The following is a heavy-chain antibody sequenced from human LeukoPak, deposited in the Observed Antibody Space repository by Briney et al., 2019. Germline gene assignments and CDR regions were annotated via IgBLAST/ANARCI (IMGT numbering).Heavy chain of an antibody. Sequence: PSETLSLTCAVSGYSISNYFWSWIRQPPRKELQYIGYINYSGSSNYNPSLKSRVTISADTSNSQLSMKLNSVTAAETAVYYCARHVPYDSSDYTLTIWGQGTVVTVSS. J-gene: IGHJ4*02. D-gene: IGHD3-22*01. CDR1: GYSISNYF. CDR2: INYSGSS. CDR3: ARHVPYDSSDYTLTI. V-gene: IGHV4-59*08.